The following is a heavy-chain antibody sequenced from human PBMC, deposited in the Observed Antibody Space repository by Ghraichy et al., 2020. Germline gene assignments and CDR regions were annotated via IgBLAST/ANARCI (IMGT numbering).Heavy chain of an antibody. CDR2: INPSGGST. D-gene: IGHD6-19*01. V-gene: IGHV1-46*01. J-gene: IGHJ6*02. Sequence: ASVKVSCKASGYTFTSYYMHWVRQSPGQGLEWMGIINPSGGSTSYAQKFQGRVTMTRDTSTSTVYMELSSLRSEDTAVYYCARDQYCSGWLAYYYYGMDVWCQGITFTVSS. CDR1: GYTFTSYY. CDR3: ARDQYCSGWLAYYYYGMDV.